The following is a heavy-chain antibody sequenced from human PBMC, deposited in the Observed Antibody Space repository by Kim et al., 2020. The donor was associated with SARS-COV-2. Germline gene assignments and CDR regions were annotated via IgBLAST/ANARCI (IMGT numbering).Heavy chain of an antibody. CDR3: VRGYAGGPFDL. CDR1: GFTFDDYG. J-gene: IGHJ4*02. D-gene: IGHD3-16*01. CDR2: ITRNSDST. V-gene: IGHV3-20*01. Sequence: GGSLRLSCAASGFTFDDYGMSWVRQAPGKGLEWVSGITRNSDSTGYAASVKGRFTISSDNTKNSLLLQMNSPRAEATALYHCVRGYAGGPFDLWGQGTLV.